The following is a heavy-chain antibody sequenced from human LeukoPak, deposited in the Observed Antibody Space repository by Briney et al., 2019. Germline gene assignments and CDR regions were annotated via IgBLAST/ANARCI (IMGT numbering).Heavy chain of an antibody. V-gene: IGHV5-51*01. CDR1: GYEFATYW. D-gene: IGHD3-9*01. CDR3: ARQADYNILTGYYKGHLDY. Sequence: GESLQISCKTSGYEFATYWIAWVRQMPGKGLEWMGIIYPGDSDTRYSPSFQGQVTISAGESIMTAYLHWSSLKASDTAMYHCARQADYNILTGYYKGHLDYWGQGTLVTVSS. CDR2: IYPGDSDT. J-gene: IGHJ4*02.